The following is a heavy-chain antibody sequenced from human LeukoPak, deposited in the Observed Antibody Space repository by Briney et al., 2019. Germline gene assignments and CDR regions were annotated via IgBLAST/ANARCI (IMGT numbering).Heavy chain of an antibody. CDR2: IAHDGSQT. CDR3: AKDGGSNSYWYFDL. Sequence: GGSLRLSCAASRFIFSNYVMHWVRQAPGKGLEWVAVIAHDGSQTYYSDSVKGRFTISRDNSKNTLYLQMSSLRAEDTAVYFCAKDGGSNSYWYFDLWGRGTLVTVSS. D-gene: IGHD1-26*01. CDR1: RFIFSNYV. V-gene: IGHV3-30*04. J-gene: IGHJ2*01.